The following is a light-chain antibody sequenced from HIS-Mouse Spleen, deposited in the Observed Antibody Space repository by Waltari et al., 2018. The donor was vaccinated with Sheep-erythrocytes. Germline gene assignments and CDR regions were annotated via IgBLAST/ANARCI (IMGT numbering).Light chain of an antibody. V-gene: IGLV2-11*01. CDR3: CSYAGSYNHV. Sequence: QSALTQPRSVSGSPGQSVTISCTGTSSVVGGYNYVSWYQQHPGKAPKLMFYDVSKRPSGVPDRFSGSKSGNTASLTISGLQAEDEADYYCCSYAGSYNHVFATGTKVTVL. J-gene: IGLJ1*01. CDR1: SSVVGGYNY. CDR2: DVS.